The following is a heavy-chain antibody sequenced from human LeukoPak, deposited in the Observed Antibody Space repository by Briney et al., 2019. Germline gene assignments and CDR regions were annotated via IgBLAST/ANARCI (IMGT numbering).Heavy chain of an antibody. CDR1: GYTFTDYY. Sequence: ASVKVSCKASGYTFTDYYMHWVQQAPGKGLEWMGRADPEDGETIYAETFQGRVTITADTSTDTAYTELGSLRSEDTAVYFCSTAPGCGAGHWGQGTLVTVSS. CDR2: ADPEDGET. V-gene: IGHV1-69-2*01. CDR3: STAPGCGAGH. J-gene: IGHJ4*02. D-gene: IGHD3-10*01.